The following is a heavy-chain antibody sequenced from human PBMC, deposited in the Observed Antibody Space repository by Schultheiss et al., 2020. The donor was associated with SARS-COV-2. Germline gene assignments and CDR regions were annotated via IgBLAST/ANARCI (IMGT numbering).Heavy chain of an antibody. CDR2: IYYSGST. V-gene: IGHV4-59*01. D-gene: IGHD1-1*01. Sequence: SETLSLTCAVYGGSFSGYYWSWIRQPPGKGLEWIGYIYYSGSTNYNPSLKSRVTISVDTSKNQFSLKLSSVTAADTAVYYCARGGNWNDRREGFDMWGQGTMVTVSS. CDR1: GGSFSGYY. CDR3: ARGGNWNDRREGFDM. J-gene: IGHJ3*02.